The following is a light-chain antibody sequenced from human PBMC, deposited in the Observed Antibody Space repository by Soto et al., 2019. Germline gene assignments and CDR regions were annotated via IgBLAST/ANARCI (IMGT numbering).Light chain of an antibody. V-gene: IGKV1-39*01. CDR3: QQRSNNPT. CDR1: QSINTY. CDR2: AAS. J-gene: IGKJ1*01. Sequence: DIQMTQSPSSLSASVGDRVTITCRASQSINTYINWYQQKPGKAPKLLIFAASSLQSGVPSRFSGSGSETDFTLTISSLQPEDLGTYHRQQRSNNPTFGQGTKADIK.